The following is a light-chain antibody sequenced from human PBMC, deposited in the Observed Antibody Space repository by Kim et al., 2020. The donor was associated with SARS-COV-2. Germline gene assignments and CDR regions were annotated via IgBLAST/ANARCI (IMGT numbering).Light chain of an antibody. Sequence: AVGQTVMSTCQGDSLRTHYERWYQQKPGQAPIVVMFAKTNRPSGIPDRFSGSGSGNTASLTITGAQAEDEADYFCKSRHSSGTYWVFGGGTKLSVL. J-gene: IGLJ3*02. V-gene: IGLV3-19*01. CDR2: AKT. CDR1: SLRTHY. CDR3: KSRHSSGTYWV.